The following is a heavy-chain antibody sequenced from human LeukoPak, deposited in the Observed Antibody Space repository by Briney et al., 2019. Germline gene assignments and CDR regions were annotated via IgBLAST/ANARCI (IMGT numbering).Heavy chain of an antibody. V-gene: IGHV1-18*01. CDR1: GYTFTSYG. CDR2: ISAYNGNT. CDR3: ARLGYRSSWGDNWFDP. D-gene: IGHD6-6*01. J-gene: IGHJ5*02. Sequence: GASVKVSCKASGYTFTSYGISWVRQAPGQGLEWMGWISAYNGNTNYAQKLQGRVTMTTDTSTSTAYMELRSLRSDDTAVYYCARLGYRSSWGDNWFDPWGQGTLVTVSS.